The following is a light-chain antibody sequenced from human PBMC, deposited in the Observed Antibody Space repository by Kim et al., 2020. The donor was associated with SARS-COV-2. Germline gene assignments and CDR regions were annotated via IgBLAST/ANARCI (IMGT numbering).Light chain of an antibody. CDR3: QAWDSSTHNYV. V-gene: IGLV3-1*01. J-gene: IGLJ1*01. Sequence: SYELTQPPSVSVSPGQTASITCSGYKLGDKYVSWYQQKPGQSPVVVIYQDNQRPSGIPERFSGSNSGNTATLTISGTQAMDEADYYCQAWDSSTHNYVFGAGTQLTV. CDR1: KLGDKY. CDR2: QDN.